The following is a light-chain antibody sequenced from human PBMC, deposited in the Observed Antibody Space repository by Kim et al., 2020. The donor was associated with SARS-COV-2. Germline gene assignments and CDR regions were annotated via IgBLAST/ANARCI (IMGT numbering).Light chain of an antibody. J-gene: IGLJ1*01. V-gene: IGLV3-19*01. CDR2: GQN. CDR3: NSRDSGGSLFV. CDR1: RLSDHY. Sequence: LGQTVRITCQGDRLSDHYATWYQQKPGQAPVVVIFGQNNRPSGIPDRFSGSTSGNTASLTITGAQAEDEADYYCNSRDSGGSLFVFGAATKVTVL.